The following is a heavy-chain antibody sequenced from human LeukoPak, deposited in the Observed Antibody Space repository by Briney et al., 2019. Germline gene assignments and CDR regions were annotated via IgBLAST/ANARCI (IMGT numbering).Heavy chain of an antibody. CDR1: GFTFSNAW. CDR3: ARDLYGSGSYFDY. J-gene: IGHJ4*02. Sequence: GGSLRLSCAASGFTFSNAWMSWVRQAPGKGLEWVSVIYSGGSTYYADSVKGRFTISRDNSKNTLYLQMNSLRAEDTAVYYCARDLYGSGSYFDYWGQGTLVTVSS. CDR2: IYSGGST. V-gene: IGHV3-66*01. D-gene: IGHD3-10*01.